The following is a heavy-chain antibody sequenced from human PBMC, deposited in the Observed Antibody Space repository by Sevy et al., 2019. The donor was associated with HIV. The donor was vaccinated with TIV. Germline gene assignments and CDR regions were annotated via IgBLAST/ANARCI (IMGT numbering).Heavy chain of an antibody. V-gene: IGHV4-34*01. D-gene: IGHD3-22*01. J-gene: IGHJ4*01. Sequence: SETLSLTCTVYGGSFSADYWTWIRQPPGKGLEWIGEINHSGSTNYNPSLKSRVTISLDTSKNQYSLRLTSVTAADTAVFYCARGYDAGPLIYWGHGTLVTVSS. CDR1: GGSFSADY. CDR2: INHSGST. CDR3: ARGYDAGPLIY.